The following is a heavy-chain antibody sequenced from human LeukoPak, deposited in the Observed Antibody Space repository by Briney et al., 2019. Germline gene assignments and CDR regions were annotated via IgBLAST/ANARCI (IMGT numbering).Heavy chain of an antibody. D-gene: IGHD6-6*01. CDR2: IYHSGST. CDR3: ARTRWESRPLRYYFDY. V-gene: IGHV4-30-2*01. J-gene: IGHJ4*02. CDR1: GGSISSGGYY. Sequence: SETLSLTCTVSGGSISSGGYYWSWIRQPPGKGLEWIGYIYHSGSTYYNPSLKSRVTISVDRSKNQFSLKLSSVTAADTAVYYCARTRWESRPLRYYFDYWGQGTLVTVSS.